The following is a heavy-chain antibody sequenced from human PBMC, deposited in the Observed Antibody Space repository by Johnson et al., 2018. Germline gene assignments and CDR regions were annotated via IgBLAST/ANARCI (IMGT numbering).Heavy chain of an antibody. Sequence: QVQLVQSGGGVVQPGRSLRLSCAASGFTFSSYAMHWVRQAPGKGLEWVAVISYDGSNKYYADSVKGRFTISRDNSKNTLYLQMNSLRAEDTAVYYCARDSCSGGSCYSFYYYYYMDVWGKGTTVTVSS. CDR3: ARDSCSGGSCYSFYYYYYMDV. CDR1: GFTFSSYA. J-gene: IGHJ6*03. CDR2: ISYDGSNK. D-gene: IGHD2-15*01. V-gene: IGHV3-30-3*01.